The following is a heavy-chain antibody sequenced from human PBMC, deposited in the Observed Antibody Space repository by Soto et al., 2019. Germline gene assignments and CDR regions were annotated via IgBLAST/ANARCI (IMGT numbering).Heavy chain of an antibody. CDR2: IYHSGST. CDR3: ARDYMVRGVMRWFDP. D-gene: IGHD3-10*01. CDR1: GGSISSSNW. J-gene: IGHJ5*02. Sequence: QVQLQESGPGLVKPSGTLSLTCAVSGGSISSSNWWSWVRQPPGKGLEWIGEIYHSGSTNYNPSLNCRVTISVDKSKNQFSLKLSSVTAADTAVYYCARDYMVRGVMRWFDPWGQGTLVTVSS. V-gene: IGHV4-4*02.